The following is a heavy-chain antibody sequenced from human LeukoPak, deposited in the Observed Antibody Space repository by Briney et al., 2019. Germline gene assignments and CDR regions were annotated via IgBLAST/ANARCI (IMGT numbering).Heavy chain of an antibody. CDR2: IYPGDSDT. D-gene: IGHD2-2*01. J-gene: IGHJ4*02. CDR1: GYSFTSYW. CDR3: ARGRGYCSSTSCPPGY. V-gene: IGHV5-51*01. Sequence: GESLKISCKGSGYSFTSYWIGWVRQMPGKGLEWMGIIYPGDSDTRCSPSFQGQVTISADKSISTAYLQWSSLKASDTAMYYCARGRGYCSSTSCPPGYWGQGTLVTVSS.